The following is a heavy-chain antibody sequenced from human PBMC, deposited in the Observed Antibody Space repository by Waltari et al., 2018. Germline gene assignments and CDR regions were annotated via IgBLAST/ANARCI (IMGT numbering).Heavy chain of an antibody. V-gene: IGHV4-38-2*02. J-gene: IGHJ4*02. CDR3: ASYSLDVDYGDLLVPGYFDY. CDR2: IYHSGST. D-gene: IGHD4-17*01. CDR1: GYSISSGYY. Sequence: QVQLQESGPGLVKPSETLSLTCTVYGYSISSGYYWGWIRQPQGKGLEWIGSIYHSGSTYYNPSLKSRVTISVDTSKNQFSLKLSSVTAADTAVYYCASYSLDVDYGDLLVPGYFDYWGQGTLVTVSS.